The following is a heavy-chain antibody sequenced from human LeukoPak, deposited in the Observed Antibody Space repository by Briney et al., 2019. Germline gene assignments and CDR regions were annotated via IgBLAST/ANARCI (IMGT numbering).Heavy chain of an antibody. J-gene: IGHJ6*02. D-gene: IGHD2-2*01. CDR2: IYTSGST. CDR3: ARGCSSTSCWLRMDV. V-gene: IGHV4-61*02. Sequence: SETLSLTCTVSGGSISSGGYYWSWIRQPAGKGLEWIGRIYTSGSTSYNPSLKSRVTMSVDTSKNQFSLKLSSVTAADTAVYYCARGCSSTSCWLRMDVWGQGTTVTVSS. CDR1: GGSISSGGYY.